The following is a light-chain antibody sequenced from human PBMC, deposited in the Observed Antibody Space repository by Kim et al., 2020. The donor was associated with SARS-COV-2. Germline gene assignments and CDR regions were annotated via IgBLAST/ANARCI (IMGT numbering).Light chain of an antibody. CDR3: QAWDSNTAAV. V-gene: IGLV3-1*01. CDR2: QDS. J-gene: IGLJ2*01. CDR1: KLGDKY. Sequence: SYELTQPPSVSVSPGQTASITCSGDKLGDKYACWYQQKPGQSPVLVIYQDSKRLSGIPERVSGSNSGNTATLTISGTEAMYEADYYCQAWDSNTAAVFGG.